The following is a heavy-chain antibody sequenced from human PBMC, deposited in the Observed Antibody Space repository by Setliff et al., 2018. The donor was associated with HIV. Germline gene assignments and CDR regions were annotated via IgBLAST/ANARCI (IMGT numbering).Heavy chain of an antibody. CDR1: GGSFSGYH. CDR2: IDYSGSP. Sequence: SETLSLTCTVYGGSFSGYHWSWIRQPPGKGLEWIGEIDYSGSPNYNPSLKSRVTISVDTSRNQFSLKVTSVTAADTAVYYCARGWTLSPHLWGQGALVTVSS. J-gene: IGHJ4*02. CDR3: ARGWTLSPHL. V-gene: IGHV4-34*01.